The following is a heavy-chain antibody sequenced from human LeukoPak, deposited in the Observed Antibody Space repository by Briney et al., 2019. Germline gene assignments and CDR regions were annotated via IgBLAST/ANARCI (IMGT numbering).Heavy chain of an antibody. CDR3: ARGGDSSGYYFDY. Sequence: DGSERYYMDSMKGRFTISRDNGDNSLYLQMNSLRAEDTAVYYCARGGDSSGYYFDYWGQGTLVTVSS. CDR2: DGSER. J-gene: IGHJ4*02. V-gene: IGHV3-7*03. D-gene: IGHD3-22*01.